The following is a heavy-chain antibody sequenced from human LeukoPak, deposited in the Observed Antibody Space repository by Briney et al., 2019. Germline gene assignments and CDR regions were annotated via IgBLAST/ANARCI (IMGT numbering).Heavy chain of an antibody. CDR3: ASAPRQGSIGGLDY. Sequence: SETLSLTCTVSGGSISSSTYYWGWIRQPPGQGLEWIGAIYYTGTTYYNPSLRSRVTISVDTSKNHSSLNLSSVTAADTALYYCASAPRQGSIGGLDYWGQGTLVTVSS. CDR1: GGSISSSTYY. V-gene: IGHV4-39*02. J-gene: IGHJ4*02. D-gene: IGHD3-16*01. CDR2: IYYTGTT.